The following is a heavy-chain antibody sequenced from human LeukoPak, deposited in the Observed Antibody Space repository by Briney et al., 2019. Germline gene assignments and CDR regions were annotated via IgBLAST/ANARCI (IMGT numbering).Heavy chain of an antibody. CDR2: ISGSGGST. CDR1: GFTFSSYA. V-gene: IGHV3-23*01. J-gene: IGHJ4*02. Sequence: PGGSLRLSCAASGFTFSSYAMSWVRQAPGKGLEWVSAISGSGGSTYYADSVKGRFTISRDNSKNTLYLQMNSLGAEDTAVYYCAIDIVVVVAATSDFDYWGQGTLVTVSS. CDR3: AIDIVVVVAATSDFDY. D-gene: IGHD2-15*01.